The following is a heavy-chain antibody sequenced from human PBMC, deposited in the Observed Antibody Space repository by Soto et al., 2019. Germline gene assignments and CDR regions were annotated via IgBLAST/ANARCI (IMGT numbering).Heavy chain of an antibody. V-gene: IGHV1-2*02. Sequence: QAQLVQSGAEMKKSGASLKISCGASGYSLTGYYLHWLRQAPGQGLEWMGWLNPDSGEAIYALKFQGRVTMTRDTTSSTAYLEVLTLTSDDTAIYYCARGGYYDSGLYKGDLDVWGQGTFVTVSS. J-gene: IGHJ3*01. D-gene: IGHD3-16*01. CDR3: ARGGYYDSGLYKGDLDV. CDR1: GYSLTGYY. CDR2: LNPDSGEA.